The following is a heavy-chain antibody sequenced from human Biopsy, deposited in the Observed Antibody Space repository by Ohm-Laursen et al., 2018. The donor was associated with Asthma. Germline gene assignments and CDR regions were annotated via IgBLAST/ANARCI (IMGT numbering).Heavy chain of an antibody. V-gene: IGHV4-30-2*06. D-gene: IGHD2-21*02. CDR2: TYRNGDT. CDR3: ARGWNCGGDCYSLDY. Sequence: SQTLSLTCGVSGDSIDSGDYSWTWIRQSPGVGLEWIGYTYRNGDTYYNPTLKNRVTISIDRSKNQFSLRLRSVTAADTAVYYCARGWNCGGDCYSLDYWGQGTPVTVSS. CDR1: GDSIDSGDYS. J-gene: IGHJ4*02.